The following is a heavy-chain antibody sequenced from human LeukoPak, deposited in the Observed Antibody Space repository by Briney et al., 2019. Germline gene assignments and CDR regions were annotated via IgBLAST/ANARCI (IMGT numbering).Heavy chain of an antibody. V-gene: IGHV4-61*01. CDR1: GGSISSSSYY. J-gene: IGHJ4*02. CDR3: ARGTYYDNTGYYLPYFDY. Sequence: SETLSLTCTVSGGSISSSSYYWSWIRQPPGKGLEWIGHMYYTGSANYDPSLKSRVTISVDTSKNQFSLKLSSVTAADTAVYYCARGTYYDNTGYYLPYFDYWGQGTLVTVSS. CDR2: MYYTGSA. D-gene: IGHD3-22*01.